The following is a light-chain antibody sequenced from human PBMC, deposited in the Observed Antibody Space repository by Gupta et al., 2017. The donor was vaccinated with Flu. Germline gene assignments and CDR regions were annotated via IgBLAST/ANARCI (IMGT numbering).Light chain of an antibody. V-gene: IGKV1-16*02. CDR3: QQYKSYPYT. CDR2: AAS. J-gene: IGKJ2*01. Sequence: GYRVTITCWGSPGIRNYLAWFQQRPGQAPKVLIYAASSLQTGVPSQFSGTVSGTDFTLTISSLQPEDLATYYCQQYKSYPYTFGQGTKVEF. CDR1: PGIRNY.